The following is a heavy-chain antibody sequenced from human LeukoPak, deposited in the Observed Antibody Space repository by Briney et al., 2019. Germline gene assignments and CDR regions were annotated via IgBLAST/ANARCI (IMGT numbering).Heavy chain of an antibody. CDR3: ARVEDIVATVDAFDI. CDR1: GFTFSDYY. Sequence: GGSLRLSCAASGFTFSDYYMSWIRQAPGKGLEWVSYISSSGSTIYYADSVKGRFTISRDNAKNSLYLQMNSLRAEDTAVYYCARVEDIVATVDAFDIWGQGTMVTVSS. D-gene: IGHD5-12*01. J-gene: IGHJ3*02. V-gene: IGHV3-11*01. CDR2: ISSSGSTI.